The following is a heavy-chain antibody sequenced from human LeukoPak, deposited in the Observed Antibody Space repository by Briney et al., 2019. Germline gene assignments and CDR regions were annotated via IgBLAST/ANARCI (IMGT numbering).Heavy chain of an antibody. D-gene: IGHD3-3*01. CDR1: GFTFSSYS. V-gene: IGHV3-21*01. J-gene: IGHJ3*02. CDR3: ARDSSESITIFGVVTTRYAFDI. Sequence: GGSLRLSCAASGFTFSSYSMNWVRQAPGKGLEWVSSITSSSSYIYYADSVKGRFTISRDNAKNSLYLQMNSLRAEDTAVYYCARDSSESITIFGVVTTRYAFDIWGQGTMVTVSS. CDR2: ITSSSSYI.